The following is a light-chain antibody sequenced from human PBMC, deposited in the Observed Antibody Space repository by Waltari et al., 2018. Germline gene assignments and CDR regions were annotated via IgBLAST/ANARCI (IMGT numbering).Light chain of an antibody. CDR2: AAS. V-gene: IGKV1-39*01. J-gene: IGKJ2*01. CDR3: QQSYSTPYT. Sequence: DIQMTQSPSSLSAFVGDRVTITCRASQSITNYLMWYQEKPGKAPRLLIYAASVLQGGVPSRFSGSGSGTDFTLTIFSLQPEDCATACCQQSYSTPYTFGQGTKLDIK. CDR1: QSITNY.